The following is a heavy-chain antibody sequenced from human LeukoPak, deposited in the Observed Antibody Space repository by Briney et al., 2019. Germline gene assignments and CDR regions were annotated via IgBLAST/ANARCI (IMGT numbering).Heavy chain of an antibody. D-gene: IGHD2-15*01. CDR3: AREYCSGGSCYSDAFDI. CDR1: EFTFSSYS. Sequence: GGSLRLSCAASEFTFSSYSMNWVRQASGKGLEWVSSISSSSSYIYYADSLKGRFTISRDNAKNSLYLQMNSLRAEDTAVYYCAREYCSGGSCYSDAFDIWGQGTMVTVSS. J-gene: IGHJ3*02. V-gene: IGHV3-21*01. CDR2: ISSSSSYI.